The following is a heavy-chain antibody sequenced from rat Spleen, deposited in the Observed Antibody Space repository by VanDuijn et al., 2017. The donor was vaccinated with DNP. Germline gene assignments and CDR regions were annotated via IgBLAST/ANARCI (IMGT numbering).Heavy chain of an antibody. D-gene: IGHD4-1*01. Sequence: EVQLVESGGVLVQPGRSLKLSCAASGFTLSNYDLAWVRQAPKKGLEWVAAISPSGSRTLYPDSLKGRFTVSRDNAKSSLYLQMNSLRSEDTATYYCTRGDYGLYYYAMDAWGQGTSVTVSS. J-gene: IGHJ4*01. CDR2: ISPSGSRT. V-gene: IGHV5-27*01. CDR3: TRGDYGLYYYAMDA. CDR1: GFTLSNYD.